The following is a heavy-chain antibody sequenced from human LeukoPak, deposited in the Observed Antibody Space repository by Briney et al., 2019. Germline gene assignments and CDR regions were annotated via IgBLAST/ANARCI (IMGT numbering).Heavy chain of an antibody. V-gene: IGHV3-23*01. D-gene: IGHD3-16*01. CDR3: ARYGVRGGVDY. CDR1: GFTFSSNA. Sequence: GGSLRLSCAASGFTFSSNAMSWVRQAPGKGLECVSAISGSTGSTFYADSVRGRFTISRDNSKSTLYLQMNSLRAEDTAVYYCARYGVRGGVDYWGQGTLVTVSS. J-gene: IGHJ4*02. CDR2: ISGSTGST.